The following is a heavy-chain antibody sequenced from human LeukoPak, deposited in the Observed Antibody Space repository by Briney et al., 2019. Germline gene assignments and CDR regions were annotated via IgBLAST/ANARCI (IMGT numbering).Heavy chain of an antibody. J-gene: IGHJ6*03. V-gene: IGHV3-48*01. Sequence: PGGSLRLSCAASGFTFSSYSMNWVRQAPGKGLEWVSYISSSSSTIYYADSVKGRFTISRDNAKNSLYLQMNSPRAEDTAVYYCARDPSYYYYMDVWGKGTTVTVSS. CDR3: ARDPSYYYYMDV. CDR1: GFTFSSYS. CDR2: ISSSSSTI.